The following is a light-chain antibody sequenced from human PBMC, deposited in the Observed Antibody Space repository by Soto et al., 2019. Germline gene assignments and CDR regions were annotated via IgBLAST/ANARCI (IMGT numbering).Light chain of an antibody. Sequence: EIVLTQSPGTLSLSPGEVATLSCRASQSVFNNHIGWYQQKPGQAPRRLIFGASFRATGIPDRFSGSGSGTDFTLTISRLEPEDFAVYYCQQYGSSPTTFGQGTKVHIK. CDR2: GAS. CDR1: QSVFNNH. V-gene: IGKV3-20*01. CDR3: QQYGSSPTT. J-gene: IGKJ1*01.